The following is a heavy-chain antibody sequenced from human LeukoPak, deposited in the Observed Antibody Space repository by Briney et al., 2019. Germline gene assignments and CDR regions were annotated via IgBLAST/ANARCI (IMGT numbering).Heavy chain of an antibody. CDR3: AREAVDPYYFDY. V-gene: IGHV3-53*04. J-gene: IGHJ4*02. D-gene: IGHD6-19*01. Sequence: GGSLRLSCAASGFTVSSNYMSWVRQAPGKGLEWVSVIYSGGSTYYADSVKGRFIISRHNSKNTLYLQMNSLRAEDTAVYYCAREAVDPYYFDYWGQGTLVTVSS. CDR2: IYSGGST. CDR1: GFTVSSNY.